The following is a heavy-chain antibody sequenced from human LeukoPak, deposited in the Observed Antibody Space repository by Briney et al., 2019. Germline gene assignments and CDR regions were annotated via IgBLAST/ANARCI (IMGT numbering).Heavy chain of an antibody. CDR2: ISAYNGNT. V-gene: IGHV1-18*01. CDR3: ARDRSSSSWLDY. CDR1: GYTFTIYG. J-gene: IGHJ4*02. D-gene: IGHD6-13*01. Sequence: ASVKVSCKASGYTFTIYGISWVRQAPGQGLEWMGWISAYNGNTNYAQKLQGRVTMTTDTSTSTAYMELRSVRSDDTAVYYCARDRSSSSWLDYWGQGTLVTVSS.